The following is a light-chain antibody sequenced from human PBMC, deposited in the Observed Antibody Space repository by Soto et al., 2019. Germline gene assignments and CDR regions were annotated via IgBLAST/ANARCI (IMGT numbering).Light chain of an antibody. J-gene: IGKJ5*01. CDR3: QKYNDVPAT. CDR2: LAS. CDR1: QGISNS. Sequence: DIQMTQSPSSLSASIGDRVTITCRASQGISNSLAWYQQKPGKVPKLLIYLASTLQLGVPSRFSGSGSGTDFTLTSSSLQPEDVATYYCQKYNDVPATFGLGTRLEIK. V-gene: IGKV1-27*01.